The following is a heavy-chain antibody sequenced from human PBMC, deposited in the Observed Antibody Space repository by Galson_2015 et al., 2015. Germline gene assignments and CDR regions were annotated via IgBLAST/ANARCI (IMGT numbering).Heavy chain of an antibody. V-gene: IGHV1-8*01. D-gene: IGHD4-17*01. J-gene: IGHJ4*02. CDR3: ARVRNYGDYVDY. Sequence: SVKVSCKASGYTFTSYDINWVRQATGQGLEWMGWMNPNSGNTGYAQKFRGRVTMTRNTSISTAYMELSSLRSEDTAVYYCARVRNYGDYVDYWGQGTLVTVSS. CDR1: GYTFTSYD. CDR2: MNPNSGNT.